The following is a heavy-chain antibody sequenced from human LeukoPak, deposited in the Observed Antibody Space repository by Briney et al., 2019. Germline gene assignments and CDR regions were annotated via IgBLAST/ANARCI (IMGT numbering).Heavy chain of an antibody. J-gene: IGHJ4*02. CDR3: AKRPYCSGAVCQHLDY. CDR1: GFTFSNYA. Sequence: GGSLRLSCAAPGFTFSNYAMSWVRQAPGKGMEWVSSISGSGSSTYYADSVKGRFTISRDNSKNTVYLQMNSLRAEDTAVYYCAKRPYCSGAVCQHLDYWGQGTLVTVSS. D-gene: IGHD2-15*01. CDR2: ISGSGSST. V-gene: IGHV3-23*01.